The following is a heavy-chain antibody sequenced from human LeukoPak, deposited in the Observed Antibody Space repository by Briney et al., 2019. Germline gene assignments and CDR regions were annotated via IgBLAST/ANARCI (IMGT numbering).Heavy chain of an antibody. D-gene: IGHD2-2*01. J-gene: IGHJ6*03. CDR2: ISHDGNNR. CDR1: GFTVITND. V-gene: IGHV3-30*03. CDR3: ARPYCSSSSCYDVYYYYYMDV. Sequence: GGSLRLSCAASGFTVITNDMTWVRQASGKGLEWVAVISHDGNNRYYADSVKGRFTVSRDNSKNTLHLQMYSLRAEDTAVYYCARPYCSSSSCYDVYYYYYMDVWGKGTTVTV.